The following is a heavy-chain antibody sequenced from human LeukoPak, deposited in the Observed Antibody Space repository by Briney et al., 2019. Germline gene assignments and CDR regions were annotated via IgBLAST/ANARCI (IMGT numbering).Heavy chain of an antibody. J-gene: IGHJ3*02. CDR2: ISGDGGST. CDR3: AKEIDTLGTNAFDI. CDR1: GFTFDDYA. D-gene: IGHD2-15*01. V-gene: IGHV3-43*02. Sequence: GGSLRLSCAASGFTFDDYAMHWVRHAPGKGMEWVSLISGDGGSTYYADSVRGRFTISRDNSKNSLYLQMDSLRTEDTAFYYCAKEIDTLGTNAFDIWGQGTMVTVSS.